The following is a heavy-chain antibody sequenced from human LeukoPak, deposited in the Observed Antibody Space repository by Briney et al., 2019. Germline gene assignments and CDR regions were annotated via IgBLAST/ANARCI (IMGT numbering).Heavy chain of an antibody. V-gene: IGHV3-74*01. Sequence: GGSLRLSCAASGFTFSSYWMHWVRQASGKGLVWVSRINSDGSTTSYADSVKGRFTISRDNAKNTLYLQTDSLRAEDTAVYYCARAPFYYDSSGYLFYWGQGTLVTVSS. CDR2: INSDGSTT. CDR3: ARAPFYYDSSGYLFY. D-gene: IGHD3-22*01. CDR1: GFTFSSYW. J-gene: IGHJ4*02.